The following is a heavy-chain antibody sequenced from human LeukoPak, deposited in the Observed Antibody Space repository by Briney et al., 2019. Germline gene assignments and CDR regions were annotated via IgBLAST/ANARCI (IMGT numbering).Heavy chain of an antibody. J-gene: IGHJ5*02. Sequence: SETLSLTCTVSGGSISSSSYYWGWIRQPPGKGLEWIGSIYYSGSTYYNPSLKSRVTISVDTSKNQFSLKLSSVTAADTAVYYCARHASHLGRYFDWLYPFDPWGQGILVTVSS. CDR2: IYYSGST. CDR1: GGSISSSSYY. V-gene: IGHV4-39*01. D-gene: IGHD3-9*01. CDR3: ARHASHLGRYFDWLYPFDP.